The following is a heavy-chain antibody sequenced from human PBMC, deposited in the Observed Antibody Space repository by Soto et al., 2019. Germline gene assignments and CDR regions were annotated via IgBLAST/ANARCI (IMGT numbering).Heavy chain of an antibody. D-gene: IGHD1-26*01. CDR1: GFTFSSYA. CDR2: ISASGGDT. CDR3: AKSSSGAHYYCMDV. J-gene: IGHJ6*02. V-gene: IGHV3-23*01. Sequence: GGSLRLSCAASGFTFSSYAMNWVRQAPGRGLEWVAGISASGGDTSYADSAKGRFTISRDNSKDTLYLQMISLRAEDTAVYYCAKSSSGAHYYCMDVWGQGTTVTVSS.